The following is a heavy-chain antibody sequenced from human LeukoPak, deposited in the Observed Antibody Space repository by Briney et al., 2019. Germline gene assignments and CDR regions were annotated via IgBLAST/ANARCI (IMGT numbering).Heavy chain of an antibody. CDR1: GYTLTELS. Sequence: ASVKVSCKVSGYTLTELSMHWVRQAPGKGLEWMGGFDPEDGETIYAQKFQGRVTMTEDTSTDTAYMELSSLRSEDTAVYYCATGPLVSGAMMVRGVIIYYMDVWGKGTTVTVSS. J-gene: IGHJ6*03. D-gene: IGHD3-10*01. CDR2: FDPEDGET. V-gene: IGHV1-24*01. CDR3: ATGPLVSGAMMVRGVIIYYMDV.